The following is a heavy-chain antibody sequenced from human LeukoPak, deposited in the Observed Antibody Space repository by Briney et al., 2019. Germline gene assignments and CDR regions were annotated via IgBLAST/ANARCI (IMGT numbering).Heavy chain of an antibody. Sequence: PSETLSLTCTVSGGSITGYYWNWIRQPAGQGLEWIGRVYSSGVGNYNPSLTSRVTMSVDTSKNQFSLKLTSLTAADTAVYYCAREEFLHEIDSSGYFVYWGQGTLVTVSS. D-gene: IGHD3-22*01. CDR3: AREEFLHEIDSSGYFVY. J-gene: IGHJ4*02. CDR1: GGSITGYY. V-gene: IGHV4-4*07. CDR2: VYSSGVG.